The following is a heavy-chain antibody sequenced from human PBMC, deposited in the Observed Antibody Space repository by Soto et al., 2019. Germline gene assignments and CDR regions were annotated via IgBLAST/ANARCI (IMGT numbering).Heavy chain of an antibody. CDR1: GYPFTKYD. CDR3: ARSPPRVEKNNYAGGWFDP. Sequence: QVQLVQSGAEVKKPGASVKVSCKASGYPFTKYDINWVRQATGQGLEWMGWINPNSGNTGYSQKFQGRVTMTRNTSISTAYMELSSLRFDDTAVYYCARSPPRVEKNNYAGGWFDPLGQGTLVTVSS. D-gene: IGHD4-4*01. CDR2: INPNSGNT. J-gene: IGHJ5*02. V-gene: IGHV1-8*01.